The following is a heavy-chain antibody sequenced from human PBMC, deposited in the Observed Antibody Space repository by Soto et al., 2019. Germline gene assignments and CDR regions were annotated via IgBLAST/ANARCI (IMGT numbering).Heavy chain of an antibody. V-gene: IGHV1-46*03. Sequence: EASVKVSCKASGYTYTSYYMHWVRQAPGQGLEWMGIINPSGGSTSYAQKFQGRVTMTRDTSTSTVYMELSSLRSEDTAVYYCARDYDILTGYSRIIVLYGMDVWGQGTTVTVSS. CDR3: ARDYDILTGYSRIIVLYGMDV. CDR1: GYTYTSYY. D-gene: IGHD3-9*01. J-gene: IGHJ6*02. CDR2: INPSGGST.